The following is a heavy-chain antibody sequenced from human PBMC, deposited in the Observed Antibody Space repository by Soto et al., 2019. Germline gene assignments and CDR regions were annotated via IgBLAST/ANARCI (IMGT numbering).Heavy chain of an antibody. CDR3: AKDLYRGYDSLRGLYDY. Sequence: PGGSLRLSCAASGFIFSSFAMSWVRQAPGKGLGWVSAISGTGGSTYYADSVKGRFTISRDNSKNTLNLQMNSLRAEDTAVYYCAKDLYRGYDSLRGLYDYWGQGTLVTVSS. CDR2: ISGTGGST. V-gene: IGHV3-23*01. J-gene: IGHJ4*02. D-gene: IGHD5-12*01. CDR1: GFIFSSFA.